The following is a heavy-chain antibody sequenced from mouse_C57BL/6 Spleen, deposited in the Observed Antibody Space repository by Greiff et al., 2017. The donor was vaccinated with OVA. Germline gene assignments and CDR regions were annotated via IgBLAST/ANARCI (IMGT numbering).Heavy chain of an antibody. CDR3: ARSPEYDVDYAMDY. Sequence: EVQGVESGGGLVKPGGSLKLSCAASRFTFSDYGMHWVRQAPEKGLEWVAYISSGSSTIYYADTVKGRFTISRDNAKNTLFLQMTSLRSEDTAMYYCARSPEYDVDYAMDYWGQGTSVTVSS. CDR1: RFTFSDYG. D-gene: IGHD2-4*01. V-gene: IGHV5-17*01. CDR2: ISSGSSTI. J-gene: IGHJ4*01.